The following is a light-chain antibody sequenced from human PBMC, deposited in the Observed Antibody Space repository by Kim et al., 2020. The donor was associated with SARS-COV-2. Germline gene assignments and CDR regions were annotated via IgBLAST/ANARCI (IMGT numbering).Light chain of an antibody. CDR2: GVS. CDR3: QQHGWSPKT. Sequence: EIVLTQSPGTLSLSPGERATLSCRASQSVSNNYLAWYQQKPGQAPRLLIYGVSSRATGIPDRFSGRGSGTDFTLTISRLEPEDFAVYCCQQHGWSPKTFGGGTKVDIK. J-gene: IGKJ4*01. V-gene: IGKV3-20*01. CDR1: QSVSNNY.